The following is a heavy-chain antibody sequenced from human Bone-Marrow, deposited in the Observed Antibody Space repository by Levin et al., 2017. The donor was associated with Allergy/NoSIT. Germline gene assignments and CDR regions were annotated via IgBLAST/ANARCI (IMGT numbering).Heavy chain of an antibody. CDR3: ARDLQEGSPFNNFYFDQ. Sequence: HPGGSLRLSCVASGFTFSSYGLHWVRQAPGKGLEWVAVIWYDGTKSYYTDSVKGRFTISRDNSKNTLYLQMNSLRAEDSGVYYCARDLQEGSPFNNFYFDQWGQGTLVTVSS. J-gene: IGHJ4*02. V-gene: IGHV3-33*01. D-gene: IGHD1-1*01. CDR1: GFTFSSYG. CDR2: IWYDGTKS.